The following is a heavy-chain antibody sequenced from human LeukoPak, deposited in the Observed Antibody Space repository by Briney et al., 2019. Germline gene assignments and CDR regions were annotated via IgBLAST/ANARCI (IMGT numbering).Heavy chain of an antibody. CDR2: TYYRSKWYY. CDR3: ARGATAHFDY. CDR1: GDSVSSNSVA. J-gene: IGHJ4*02. D-gene: IGHD5-12*01. Sequence: SQTLSLTCAISGDSVSSNSVAWNWVRQSPSRGLEWLGRTYYRSKWYYDYAVSVKSRMTINPDTSKNQFSLQLNSVTPEDTVVYYCARGATAHFDYWGQGTLVTVSS. V-gene: IGHV6-1*01.